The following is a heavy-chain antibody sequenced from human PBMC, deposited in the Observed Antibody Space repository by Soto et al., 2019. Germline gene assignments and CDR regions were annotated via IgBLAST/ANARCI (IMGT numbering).Heavy chain of an antibody. J-gene: IGHJ3*02. CDR3: ARDQIGPDPWNAFDI. CDR1: GFTFSSYS. Sequence: EVQLVESGGGLVKPGGSLRLSCAASGFTFSSYSMNWVRQAPGKGLEWVSSISSSSSYIYYADSVKGRFTISRDNANNSLYLQMNSLRAEDTAVYYCARDQIGPDPWNAFDIWGQGTMVTVSS. CDR2: ISSSSSYI. D-gene: IGHD1-1*01. V-gene: IGHV3-21*01.